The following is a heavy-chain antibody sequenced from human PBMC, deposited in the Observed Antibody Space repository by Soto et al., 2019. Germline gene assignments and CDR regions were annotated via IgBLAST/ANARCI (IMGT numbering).Heavy chain of an antibody. CDR1: GYTFTSYG. D-gene: IGHD4-17*01. J-gene: IGHJ4*02. V-gene: IGHV1-18*01. CDR3: AREWETTVTTQPYD. Sequence: QVQLVQSGADVKKPGASVKVSCKASGYTFTSYGISWVRQAPGQGLEWMGWISAYNGNTNYAQKLQGRVTMTTDTTTSTAYMELRSLRSDDTAGYYCAREWETTVTTQPYDWGQGTLVTVSS. CDR2: ISAYNGNT.